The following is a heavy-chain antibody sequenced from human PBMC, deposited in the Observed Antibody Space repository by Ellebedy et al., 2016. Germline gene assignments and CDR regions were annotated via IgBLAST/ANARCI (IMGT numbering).Heavy chain of an antibody. J-gene: IGHJ3*02. D-gene: IGHD3-9*01. V-gene: IGHV6-1*01. CDR3: ARDTSYDILTGLPTVAFDI. CDR1: GDSVSSNSAA. Sequence: SQTLSLTXXISGDSVSSNSAAWNWIRQSPSRGLEWLGRTYYRSKWYNDYAVSVKSRITINPDTSKNQFSLQLNSVTPEDTAVYYCARDTSYDILTGLPTVAFDIWGQGTMVTVSS. CDR2: TYYRSKWYN.